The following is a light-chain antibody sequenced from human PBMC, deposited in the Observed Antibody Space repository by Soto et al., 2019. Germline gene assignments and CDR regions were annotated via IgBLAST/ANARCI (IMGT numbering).Light chain of an antibody. J-gene: IGKJ1*01. V-gene: IGKV1-39*01. CDR3: QQSYRTPPR. Sequence: DIQMTQSPSSLSASVGDRVTITCRASQSISSYLNWYQQKPGKAPKLLIYAASSLQSGVPSRFSGSGSGTDFTLTISSLQPEDFATYYCQQSYRTPPRFGQGTKVDIK. CDR1: QSISSY. CDR2: AAS.